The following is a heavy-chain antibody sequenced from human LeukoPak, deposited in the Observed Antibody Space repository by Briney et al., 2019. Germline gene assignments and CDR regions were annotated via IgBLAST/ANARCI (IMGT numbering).Heavy chain of an antibody. CDR1: GGSISSYY. V-gene: IGHV4-59*08. D-gene: IGHD6-19*01. J-gene: IGHJ4*02. CDR3: ARLFLSSGWYRTDY. Sequence: PSETLSLTCTVSGGSISSYYWSWIRQPPGKGLEWIGYIYYSGSTNYNPSLKSRVTISVDTSKNQFSLKLSSVTAADTAVYYCARLFLSSGWYRTDYWGQRTLVTVSS. CDR2: IYYSGST.